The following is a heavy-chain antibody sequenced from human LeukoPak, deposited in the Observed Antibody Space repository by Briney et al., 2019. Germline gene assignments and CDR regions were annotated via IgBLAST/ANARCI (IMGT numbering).Heavy chain of an antibody. CDR3: ARVGDHFHWNLDL. V-gene: IGHV3-53*01. D-gene: IGHD3-3*02. CDR1: GFTASTYY. CDR2: IYSGGTT. Sequence: GGSLRLSCAASGFTASTYYMNWVRQAPGKGLEWVSIIYSGGTTYYADSVKGRFTISRDPSKNTLSLQMNSLRANDTAVYFCARVGDHFHWNLDLWGRGTLVTVSS. J-gene: IGHJ2*01.